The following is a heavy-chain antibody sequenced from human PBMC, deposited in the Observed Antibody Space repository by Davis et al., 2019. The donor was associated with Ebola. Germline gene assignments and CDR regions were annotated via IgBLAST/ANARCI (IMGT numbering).Heavy chain of an antibody. CDR3: ARSAYTGSSDAFDI. CDR1: GGSISSSSDY. J-gene: IGHJ3*02. CDR2: IYYSGST. V-gene: IGHV4-39*01. Sequence: PSETLSLTCTVSGGSISSSSDYWGWIRQPPGKGLEWIGSIYYSGSTYYNPSLKSRVTISVDTSKNQFSLKLSSVTAADTAVYYCARSAYTGSSDAFDIWGQGKMVTVSS. D-gene: IGHD6-6*01.